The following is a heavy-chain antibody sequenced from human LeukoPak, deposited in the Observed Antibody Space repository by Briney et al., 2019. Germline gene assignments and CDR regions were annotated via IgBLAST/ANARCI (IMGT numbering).Heavy chain of an antibody. CDR3: AKDQGRERYYYYGMDV. J-gene: IGHJ6*04. D-gene: IGHD3-10*01. Sequence: GRSLRLSCAASGFTFSSYAMRWVRQAPGKGLEWVAVISYDGSNKYYADSVKGRFTISRDNSKNTLYLQMNSLRAEDTAVYYCAKDQGRERYYYYGMDVWGKGTTVTVSS. CDR1: GFTFSSYA. V-gene: IGHV3-30*04. CDR2: ISYDGSNK.